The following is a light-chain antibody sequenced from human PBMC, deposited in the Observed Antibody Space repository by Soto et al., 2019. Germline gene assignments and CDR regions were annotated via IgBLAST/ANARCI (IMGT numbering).Light chain of an antibody. CDR2: GAS. CDR1: HSVGNK. Sequence: EIKLTQSPGTLSVSTGERATLSCRASHSVGNKLGWYQQRPGQAPRLLIIGASTRPTGVPAKFSGSGSGTEFSLTINNLQSEDSAIYFCHQYANWFPFTFGQGTRLEI. V-gene: IGKV3-15*01. J-gene: IGKJ5*01. CDR3: HQYANWFPFT.